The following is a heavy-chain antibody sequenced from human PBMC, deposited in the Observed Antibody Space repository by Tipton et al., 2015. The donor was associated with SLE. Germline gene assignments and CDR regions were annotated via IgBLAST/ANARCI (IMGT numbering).Heavy chain of an antibody. CDR1: GFTFDDFA. J-gene: IGHJ4*02. CDR3: VKDMTKYSGIESAGLDY. CDR2: ISWNSGGI. D-gene: IGHD6-13*01. V-gene: IGHV3-9*01. Sequence: SLRLSCAASGFTFDDFAMHWVRQVPGKGLEWVSGISWNSGGIDYADSVKGRFTISRDNAKNSLYLQMNSLRLEDTALYYCVKDMTKYSGIESAGLDYWGQGTLVTVSS.